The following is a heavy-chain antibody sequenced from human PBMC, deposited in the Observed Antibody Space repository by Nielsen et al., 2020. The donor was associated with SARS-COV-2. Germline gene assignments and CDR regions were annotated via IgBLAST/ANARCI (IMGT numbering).Heavy chain of an antibody. CDR3: ARLLRQIAAAGTTGAFDI. CDR1: GYTFTSND. Sequence: ASVKVSCKASGYTFTSNDITWVRQAPGQGLEWMGRISPSNGNTKYAQRFQGRVTMTTDTSTRTAYMELRSLTSDDTAVYYCARLLRQIAAAGTTGAFDIWGQGTMVTVSS. V-gene: IGHV1-18*04. D-gene: IGHD6-13*01. CDR2: ISPSNGNT. J-gene: IGHJ3*02.